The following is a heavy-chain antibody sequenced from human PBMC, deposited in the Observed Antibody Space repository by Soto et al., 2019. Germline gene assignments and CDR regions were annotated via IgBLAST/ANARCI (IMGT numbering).Heavy chain of an antibody. CDR2: INGSGGST. CDR3: AKDPHWSGYDIANWFDP. J-gene: IGHJ5*02. Sequence: GSLRLSCAASGFTFSSYAMSWVRQAPGKGLEWVSAINGSGGSTYYADSVKGRFTISRDNSKNTLYLQMNSLRAEDTAVYYCAKDPHWSGYDIANWFDPWGQGTLVTVSS. V-gene: IGHV3-23*01. CDR1: GFTFSSYA. D-gene: IGHD5-12*01.